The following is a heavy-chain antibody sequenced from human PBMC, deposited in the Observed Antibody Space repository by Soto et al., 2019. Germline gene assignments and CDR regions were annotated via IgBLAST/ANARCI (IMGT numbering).Heavy chain of an antibody. D-gene: IGHD1-26*01. V-gene: IGHV3-72*01. Sequence: EVQLVEAGGGLVQPGGALRLSCAASGFTFSGHYMEWVRQAPGKGPEWGGRIRNKANSYNTEYAASVKGRFTISRDDSRNSLYLQMNSLKTEDTAVFYCARYSGSYSRGLDYWGQGTPVIVSS. CDR3: ARYSGSYSRGLDY. J-gene: IGHJ4*02. CDR1: GFTFSGHY. CDR2: IRNKANSYNT.